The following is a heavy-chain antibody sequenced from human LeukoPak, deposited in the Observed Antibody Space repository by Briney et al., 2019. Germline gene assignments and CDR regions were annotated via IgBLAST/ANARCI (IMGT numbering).Heavy chain of an antibody. CDR3: AKAYYDSSGYYNYFDY. CDR2: ISGSGGST. J-gene: IGHJ4*02. CDR1: GFTFSNYA. V-gene: IGHV3-23*01. D-gene: IGHD3-22*01. Sequence: QPGGSLRLSCAASGFTFSNYAMSWVRQAPGKGLEWVSSISGSGGSTLYADSVKGRFTISRDNSKNTLCLQMNSLRAEDTAVYYCAKAYYDSSGYYNYFDYWGQGTLVTVSS.